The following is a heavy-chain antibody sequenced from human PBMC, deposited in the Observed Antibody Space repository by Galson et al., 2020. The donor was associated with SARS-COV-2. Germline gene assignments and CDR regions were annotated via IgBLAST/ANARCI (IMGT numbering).Heavy chain of an antibody. V-gene: IGHV3-7*01. CDR2: IKQDGSEK. CDR3: ARDIFSPGIAAAGPTYYYYYGMDV. J-gene: IGHJ6*02. CDR1: GFTFSSYW. D-gene: IGHD6-13*01. Sequence: TGGSLRLSCAASGFTFSSYWMSWVRQAPGKGLEWVANIKQDGSEKYYVDSVKGRFTISRDNAKNSLYLQMNSLRAEDTAVYYCARDIFSPGIAAAGPTYYYYYGMDVWGQGTTVTVSS.